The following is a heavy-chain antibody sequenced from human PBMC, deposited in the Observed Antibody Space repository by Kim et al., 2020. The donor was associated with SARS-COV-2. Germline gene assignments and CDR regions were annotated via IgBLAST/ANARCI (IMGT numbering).Heavy chain of an antibody. CDR1: GYTFTSYG. V-gene: IGHV1-18*04. D-gene: IGHD6-13*01. Sequence: ASVKVSCKASGYTFTSYGISWVRQAPGQGLEWMGWISAYNGNTNYAQKLQGRVTMTTDTSTSTAYMELRSLRSDDTAVYYCAREIAAAGNNWFDPWGQGTLVTVSS. CDR2: ISAYNGNT. CDR3: AREIAAAGNNWFDP. J-gene: IGHJ5*02.